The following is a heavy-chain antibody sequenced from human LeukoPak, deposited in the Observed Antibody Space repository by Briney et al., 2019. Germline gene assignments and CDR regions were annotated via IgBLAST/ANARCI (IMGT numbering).Heavy chain of an antibody. V-gene: IGHV4-38-2*02. D-gene: IGHD6-13*01. CDR2: IYHSGNT. Sequence: SETLSLTCSVSGYSISSGYYWGWIRQPPGKGLEWIGSIYHSGNTYYNSSLKSRLTISVDTSKNQFSLKLNSVTAADTAVYYCATIGPSVAAEGYWGQGTLVTVSS. CDR1: GYSISSGYY. J-gene: IGHJ4*02. CDR3: ATIGPSVAAEGY.